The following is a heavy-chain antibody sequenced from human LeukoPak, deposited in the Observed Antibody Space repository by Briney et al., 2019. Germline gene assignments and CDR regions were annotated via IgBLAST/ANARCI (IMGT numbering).Heavy chain of an antibody. J-gene: IGHJ4*02. D-gene: IGHD4-17*01. CDR2: INHSGST. Sequence: SETLSLTCAVYGGSFSGYYWSWIRQPPGKGLEWIGEINHSGSTNYNPSLKSRFTISVDTSKNQFSLKRSSVTAADTAVYYCARAGDGEIFDYWGQGTLVTVSS. CDR3: ARAGDGEIFDY. V-gene: IGHV4-34*01. CDR1: GGSFSGYY.